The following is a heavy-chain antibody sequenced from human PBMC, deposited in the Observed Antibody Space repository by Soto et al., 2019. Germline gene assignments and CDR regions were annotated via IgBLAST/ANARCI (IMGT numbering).Heavy chain of an antibody. CDR3: AKDLTAGSYYYYYGMDV. V-gene: IGHV3-23*01. D-gene: IGHD1-26*01. CDR1: GCTFSSYA. Sequence: SGGSLRLSCAASGCTFSSYAMSWVRQAPGKGLEWVSAISGSGGSTYSADSVKGRFTISRDNSKNTLYLQMNSLRAEDTAVYYCAKDLTAGSYYYYYGMDVWGQGTTVTVSS. J-gene: IGHJ6*02. CDR2: ISGSGGST.